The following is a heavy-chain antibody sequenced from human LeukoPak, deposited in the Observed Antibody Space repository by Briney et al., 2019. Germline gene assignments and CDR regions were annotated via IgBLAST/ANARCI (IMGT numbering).Heavy chain of an antibody. D-gene: IGHD1-26*01. Sequence: ASVTVSCTASGYTFTSYYMHWVRQAPGQGLEWMGIINPSGGSTSYAQKFQGRVPMTRDTSTSTVYMELSGLRSEDTAVYYCARVIMGDDAFDIWGQGTMVTVSS. CDR1: GYTFTSYY. V-gene: IGHV1-46*01. J-gene: IGHJ3*02. CDR3: ARVIMGDDAFDI. CDR2: INPSGGST.